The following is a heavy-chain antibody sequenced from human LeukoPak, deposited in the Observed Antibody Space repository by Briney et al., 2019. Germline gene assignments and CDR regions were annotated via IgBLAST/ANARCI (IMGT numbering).Heavy chain of an antibody. CDR2: IYPGDSDT. Sequence: GESLQISCKGSGYSFTSYWIGWVRPMPGKGLEWMGIIYPGDSDTRYSPSFQGQVTISADKSISTAYLQWSSLKASDTAMYYCARGYCSGGSCYGYWGQGTLVTVSS. D-gene: IGHD2-15*01. V-gene: IGHV5-51*01. J-gene: IGHJ4*02. CDR1: GYSFTSYW. CDR3: ARGYCSGGSCYGY.